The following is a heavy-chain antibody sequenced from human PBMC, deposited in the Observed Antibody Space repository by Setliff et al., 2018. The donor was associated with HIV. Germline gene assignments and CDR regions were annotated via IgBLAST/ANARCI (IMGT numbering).Heavy chain of an antibody. J-gene: IGHJ4*02. V-gene: IGHV2-5*01. CDR3: AHRLATAGFHFDY. CDR2: VSWNDDK. CDR1: GFSLSASAVG. D-gene: IGHD6-13*01. Sequence: SGPTLVNPTPTLTLTYTFSGFSLSASAVGVGWIRQPPGKALEWLALVSWNDDKRYNPSLSARLTITKDTSKNQVVLTMTTMDPVDTATHYCAHRLATAGFHFDYWGQGMLVTVSS.